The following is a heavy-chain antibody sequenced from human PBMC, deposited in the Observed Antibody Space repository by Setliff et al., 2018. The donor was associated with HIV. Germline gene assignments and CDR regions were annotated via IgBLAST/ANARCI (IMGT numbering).Heavy chain of an antibody. CDR2: ISAYNGKT. D-gene: IGHD2-2*02. CDR1: GYTFTSYG. J-gene: IGHJ4*02. Sequence: GASVKVSCKASGYTFTSYGISWVRQAPGQGLEWMGWISAYNGKTNYAQKLQGRVTMTTDTSTSTAYMELRSLRSDDTAGYYCARDGASYCSSTSCYKPLSDYWGQGTLVTVSS. CDR3: ARDGASYCSSTSCYKPLSDY. V-gene: IGHV1-18*01.